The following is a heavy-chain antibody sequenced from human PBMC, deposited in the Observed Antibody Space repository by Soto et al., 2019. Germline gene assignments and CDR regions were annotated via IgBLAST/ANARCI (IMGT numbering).Heavy chain of an antibody. D-gene: IGHD2-15*01. CDR3: ARKLSVVVVAGTSNGMGL. J-gene: IGHJ6*01. CDR1: GYTFTSYD. Sequence: QVQLVQSGAEVKKPGASVKVSCKASGYTFTSYDINWVRQATGQGLEWMGWMNPNSGNTGYAQKFQGRVTMTRNTSISTAYMEMSSLRSEDTAVYYCARKLSVVVVAGTSNGMGLLGQGITGTVFS. CDR2: MNPNSGNT. V-gene: IGHV1-8*01.